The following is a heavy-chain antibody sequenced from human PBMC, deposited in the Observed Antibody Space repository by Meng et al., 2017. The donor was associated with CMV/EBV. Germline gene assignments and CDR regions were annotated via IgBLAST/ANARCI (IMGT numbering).Heavy chain of an antibody. CDR3: ARDAARYGVVVVAATPWFDP. CDR2: IIPILGIA. CDR1: GGTFSSYA. Sequence: SVKVSCKASGGTFSSYAISWVRQAPGQGLEWMGGIIPILGIANYAQKFQDRVTITADKSTSTAYMELSSLRSEDTAVYYCARDAARYGVVVVAATPWFDPWGQGTLVTVSS. J-gene: IGHJ5*02. V-gene: IGHV1-69*10. D-gene: IGHD2-15*01.